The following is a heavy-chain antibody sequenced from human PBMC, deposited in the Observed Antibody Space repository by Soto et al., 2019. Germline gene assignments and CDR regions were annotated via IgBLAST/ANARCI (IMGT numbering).Heavy chain of an antibody. CDR1: GFTFRDAW. CDR2: IKPITVGGPT. V-gene: IGHV3-15*01. Sequence: EVQLVESGGGLVKPGGSLRLSCATSGFTFRDAWMSWVRQAPGKGLEWVGRIKPITVGGPTDYAAPVQGRFIISRDDSQNTLYLQMSSLETEDTAVYYCVWSGTTWFASWGQGTLVTVSS. D-gene: IGHD3-3*01. CDR3: VWSGTTWFAS. J-gene: IGHJ5*01.